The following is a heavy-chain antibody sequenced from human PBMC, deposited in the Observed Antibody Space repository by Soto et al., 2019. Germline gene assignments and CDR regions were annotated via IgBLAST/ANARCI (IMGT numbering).Heavy chain of an antibody. D-gene: IGHD6-13*01. J-gene: IGHJ5*02. CDR3: AIDVISWYGNCIDP. V-gene: IGHV6-1*01. Sequence: SQTLSLTCAISGDSVSSNSAAWNWIRQSPSRGLEWLGRTYYRSKWYNDYAVSVKSRITINPDTSKNQFSLQLNAVTPEDTAVYYCAIDVISWYGNCIDPRCPATLVTGS. CDR2: TYYRSKWYN. CDR1: GDSVSSNSAA.